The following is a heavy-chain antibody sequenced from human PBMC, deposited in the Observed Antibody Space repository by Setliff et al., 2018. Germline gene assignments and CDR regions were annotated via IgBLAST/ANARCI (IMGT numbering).Heavy chain of an antibody. J-gene: IGHJ5*02. CDR1: GYSFKSDDY. CDR3: AREDASGSARRFDP. Sequence: SETLSLTCDVSGYSFKSDDYWAWIRQSPGRGLEWIGSVSHSGSTYYNPSLKSRVTMSVDTSKNQFSLKLSSVTAADTAVYYCAREDASGSARRFDPWGQGTLVTVSS. D-gene: IGHD3-10*01. V-gene: IGHV4-38-2*02. CDR2: VSHSGST.